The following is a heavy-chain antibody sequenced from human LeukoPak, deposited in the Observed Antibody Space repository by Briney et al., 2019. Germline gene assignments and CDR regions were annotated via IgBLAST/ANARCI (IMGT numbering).Heavy chain of an antibody. D-gene: IGHD3-10*01. CDR3: AKLGKTENHYGSGRFSYYYYMDV. CDR2: ILYDGSIK. J-gene: IGHJ6*03. CDR1: GFTFSSYG. V-gene: IGHV3-30*18. Sequence: GGSLRLSCAASGFTFSSYGMHWVRQAPGKGLQWVAVILYDGSIKYYADSVKGRFTISRDNSKNTLYLQMNSLRAEDTAVYYCAKLGKTENHYGSGRFSYYYYMDVWGKGTTVTISS.